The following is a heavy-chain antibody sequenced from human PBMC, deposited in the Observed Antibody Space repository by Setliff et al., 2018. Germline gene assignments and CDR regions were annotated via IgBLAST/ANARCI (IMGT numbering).Heavy chain of an antibody. Sequence: ASVKVSCKTSGYMFTTYGITWVRQAPGQGLEWMAWISAYNGYIVYAQKFQGRVTVTTDTSTSTAYMELRSLRSDDTAVYYCARAPPKIVVTVAALDYWGQGALVTVSS. J-gene: IGHJ4*02. CDR1: GYMFTTYG. CDR2: ISAYNGYI. V-gene: IGHV1-18*01. D-gene: IGHD2-15*01. CDR3: ARAPPKIVVTVAALDY.